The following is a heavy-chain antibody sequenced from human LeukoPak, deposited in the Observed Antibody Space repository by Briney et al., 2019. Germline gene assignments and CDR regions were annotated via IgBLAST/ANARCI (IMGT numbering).Heavy chain of an antibody. Sequence: ASVKVSCKASGGTFSSHAISWVRQAPGQGLEWVGGIIPIFGTTNYAQKFQGRVTITTDESTSTGYMELRSLRSDHTAVYYCARGDSGYDYGFDNWGQGTLVTVSS. J-gene: IGHJ4*02. V-gene: IGHV1-69*05. CDR2: IIPIFGTT. CDR1: GGTFSSHA. CDR3: ARGDSGYDYGFDN. D-gene: IGHD5-12*01.